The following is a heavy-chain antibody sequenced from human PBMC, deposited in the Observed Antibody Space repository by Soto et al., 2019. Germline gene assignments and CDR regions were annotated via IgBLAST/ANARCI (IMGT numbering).Heavy chain of an antibody. Sequence: VQLVQSGAEVKKPGSSVKVSCKASGGTFSNYPISWLRQAPGQGLEWMGGIIPIFGTVNYAQKFQGRVTITAEESTSTAYMELSSLRSEDTAVYYCARGNHRWLQLWYFDLWGRGTLVTVSS. V-gene: IGHV1-69*12. J-gene: IGHJ2*01. CDR2: IIPIFGTV. CDR3: ARGNHRWLQLWYFDL. D-gene: IGHD5-12*01. CDR1: GGTFSNYP.